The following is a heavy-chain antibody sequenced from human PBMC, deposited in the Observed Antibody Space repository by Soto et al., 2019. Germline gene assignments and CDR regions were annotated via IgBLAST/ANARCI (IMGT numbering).Heavy chain of an antibody. D-gene: IGHD1-26*01. CDR2: MNPNSGNT. CDR3: AGEKVGTTWIDF. Sequence: QAQLVQSGAEVKKPGASVKVSCKASGYTFTGYDINWVRQATGQGLEWMGWMNPNSGNTCYAQNFQGRVTMTRDNSITTAYMELTSLRDDDSAVYYWAGEKVGTTWIDFWGQGTLVTVSS. V-gene: IGHV1-8*01. J-gene: IGHJ4*02. CDR1: GYTFTGYD.